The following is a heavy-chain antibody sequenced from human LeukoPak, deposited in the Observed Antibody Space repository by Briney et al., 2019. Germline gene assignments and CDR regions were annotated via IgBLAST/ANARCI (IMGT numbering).Heavy chain of an antibody. CDR1: GFSVSNTY. V-gene: IGHV3-53*01. J-gene: IGHJ6*03. Sequence: GGSLRLSCAASGFSVSNTYMSWVRQAPGKGPEWVSVVDSAGSTYYGDSVQGRFTISRDNSANTLNLRMKSLRAEDTAVYYCARQALGYYMDVWGKGTKVTVSS. CDR3: ARQALGYYMDV. CDR2: VDSAGST.